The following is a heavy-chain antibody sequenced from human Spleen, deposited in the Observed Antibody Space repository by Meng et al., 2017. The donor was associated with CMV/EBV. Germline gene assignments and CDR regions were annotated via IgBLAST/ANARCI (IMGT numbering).Heavy chain of an antibody. D-gene: IGHD1/OR15-1a*01. Sequence: GESLKISCAASGFTFSSYSMNWVRQAPGKGLEWVSSISSSSSYIYYADSVKGRFTISRDNSKNTVHLQMNSLRAEDTAVYYCAKDKQSPFSYYFYGMDVWGQGTTVTVSS. CDR1: GFTFSSYS. CDR3: AKDKQSPFSYYFYGMDV. V-gene: IGHV3-21*01. CDR2: ISSSSSYI. J-gene: IGHJ6*02.